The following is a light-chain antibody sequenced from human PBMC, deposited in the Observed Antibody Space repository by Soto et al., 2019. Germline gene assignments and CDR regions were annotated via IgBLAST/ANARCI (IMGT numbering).Light chain of an antibody. V-gene: IGKV2-30*01. J-gene: IGKJ1*01. CDR3: MQSAHWPWT. CDR2: TIY. CDR1: QFLVLSDGNTY. Sequence: DVVMTQTHLYMQVPLVHQAYLSFISSQFLVLSDGNTYLSWFHQRPGQSPRRIIYTIYDRASGVKDRFSGSGSGTDFTLKISGLEAGEVGVYDCMQSAHWPWTFGPGTKVDIK.